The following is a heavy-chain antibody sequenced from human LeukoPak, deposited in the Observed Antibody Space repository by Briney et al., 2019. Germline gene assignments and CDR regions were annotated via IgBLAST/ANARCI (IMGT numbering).Heavy chain of an antibody. V-gene: IGHV1-2*02. CDR2: INPNSGGT. J-gene: IGHJ4*02. CDR3: ASIHSSGYETDY. CDR1: GYTFTGYY. Sequence: ASVKVSCKASGYTFTGYYMHWVRQAPGQGREWMGWINPNSGGTNYAQKFQGRVTMTRDTSISTAYMELSRLRSDDTAVYYCASIHSSGYETDYWGQGTLVTVSS. D-gene: IGHD3-22*01.